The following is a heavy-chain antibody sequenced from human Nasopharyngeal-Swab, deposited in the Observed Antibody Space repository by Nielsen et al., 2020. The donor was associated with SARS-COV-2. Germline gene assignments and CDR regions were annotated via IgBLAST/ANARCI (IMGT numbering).Heavy chain of an antibody. CDR2: ISYDGSNK. CDR1: GFTFSSYA. Sequence: GESPKISCAASGFTFSSYAMHWVRQAPGKGLEWVAVISYDGSNKYYADSVKGRFTISRDNSKNTLYLQMNSLRAEDTAVYYCASALVWFGEIWFDPWGQGTLVTVSS. CDR3: ASALVWFGEIWFDP. J-gene: IGHJ5*02. D-gene: IGHD3-10*01. V-gene: IGHV3-30-3*01.